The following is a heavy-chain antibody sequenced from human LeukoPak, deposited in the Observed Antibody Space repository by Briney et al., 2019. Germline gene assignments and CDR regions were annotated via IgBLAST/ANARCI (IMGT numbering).Heavy chain of an antibody. D-gene: IGHD4-17*01. CDR1: GFTFSSYW. V-gene: IGHV3-74*01. CDR2: IYSDGSTT. CDR3: AKSYGDYLGYFDS. J-gene: IGHJ4*02. Sequence: PGGSLRLSCAASGFTFSSYWMHRVRQAPGKGLVWVSRIYSDGSTTNYADAVKGRFTISRDKSKNTLFLQMNSLRAEDTAVYYCAKSYGDYLGYFDSWGQGTLVTVSS.